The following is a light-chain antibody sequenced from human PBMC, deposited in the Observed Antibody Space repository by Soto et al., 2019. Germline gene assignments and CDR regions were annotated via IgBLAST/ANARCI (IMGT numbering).Light chain of an antibody. J-gene: IGKJ4*01. V-gene: IGKV1-9*01. CDR3: QQVNSFPVT. CDR2: AAS. Sequence: DIQLTQSPSFLSASVGDRVTITCRASQGIRSSLAWYQQKPGRAPNLLIYAASTLQSGVPSRFSGSGSGTEFTLTISSLQPEDSASYYCQQVNSFPVTFGGGTKVEIK. CDR1: QGIRSS.